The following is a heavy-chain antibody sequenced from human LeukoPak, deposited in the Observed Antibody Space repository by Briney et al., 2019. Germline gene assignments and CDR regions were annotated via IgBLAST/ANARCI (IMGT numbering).Heavy chain of an antibody. CDR1: GGSISSNTYY. CDR2: ISYSGSS. J-gene: IGHJ4*02. D-gene: IGHD3-10*01. V-gene: IGHV4-39*01. Sequence: SETLSLICTFSGGSISSNTYYWAWIRQPPGKGLEWIGTISYSGSSYYNPSLNSRVTISVDTSKNQFFLNLTSVTATDTALYYCARHGYYYSSGPLFDSWGQGTLVTVSS. CDR3: ARHGYYYSSGPLFDS.